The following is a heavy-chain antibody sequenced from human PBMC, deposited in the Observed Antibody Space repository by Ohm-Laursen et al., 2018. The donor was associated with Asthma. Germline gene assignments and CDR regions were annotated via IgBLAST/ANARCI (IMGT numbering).Heavy chain of an antibody. CDR2: IIPIFGIA. Sequence: VSSVKVSCKTSGGTFSSYAISWVRQAPGQGLEWMGGIIPIFGIANYAQKFQGRVTITADKSTSTAYMELSSLRSEDTAVYYCARGESIAVAPIYYYYYGMDVWGQGTTVTASS. V-gene: IGHV1-69*17. J-gene: IGHJ6*02. CDR1: GGTFSSYA. D-gene: IGHD6-19*01. CDR3: ARGESIAVAPIYYYYYGMDV.